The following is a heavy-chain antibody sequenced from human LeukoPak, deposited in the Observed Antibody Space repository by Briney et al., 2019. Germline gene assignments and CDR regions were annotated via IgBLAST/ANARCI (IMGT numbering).Heavy chain of an antibody. V-gene: IGHV1-2*02. CDR3: ATVTSTPPNFDY. D-gene: IGHD2-21*02. CDR2: INPNSGGT. J-gene: IGHJ4*02. Sequence: RASVKVSCKASGYTFSDYYMHWVRQAPGQGLEWMGWINPNSGGTNYSQKFQGRVTTTRDTSISTAYMELSRLRSDDTAIYYCATVTSTPPNFDYWGQGTLVTVSS. CDR1: GYTFSDYY.